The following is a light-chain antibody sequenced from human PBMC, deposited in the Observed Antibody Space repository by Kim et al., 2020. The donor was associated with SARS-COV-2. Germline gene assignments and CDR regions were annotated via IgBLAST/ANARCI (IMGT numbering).Light chain of an antibody. J-gene: IGLJ2*01. V-gene: IGLV4-69*01. Sequence: GSSDKITWTWSVVHTHYAIEWHQQRPERGTHFLLNVNREGSLYKGDGIPDRFSGSSSESERYLTISTLQSDDEADYYCQTWGTPVVFGGGTQLTVL. CDR1: VVHTHYA. CDR2: VNREGSL. CDR3: QTWGTPVV.